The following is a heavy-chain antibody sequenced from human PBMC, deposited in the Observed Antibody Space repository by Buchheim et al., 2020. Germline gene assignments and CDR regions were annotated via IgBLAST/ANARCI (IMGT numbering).Heavy chain of an antibody. D-gene: IGHD3-22*01. Sequence: QVQLVESGGGVVQPGRSLRLSCAASGFTFSSYGMHWVRQAPGKGLEWVAVISYDGSNKYYADSVKGRFTISRDNSKNTLYLQMNSLRAEDTAVYYCAKVSGWLLGWFDYWGQGTL. CDR2: ISYDGSNK. V-gene: IGHV3-30*18. J-gene: IGHJ4*02. CDR3: AKVSGWLLGWFDY. CDR1: GFTFSSYG.